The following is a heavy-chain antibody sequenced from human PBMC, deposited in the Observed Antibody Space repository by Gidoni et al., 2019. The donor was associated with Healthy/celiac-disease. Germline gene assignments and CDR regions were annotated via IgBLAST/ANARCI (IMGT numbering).Heavy chain of an antibody. D-gene: IGHD3-10*01. J-gene: IGHJ4*02. CDR1: GFTFDDYA. V-gene: IGHV3-9*01. Sequence: EVQLVESGGGLVQPGRSLRLSCAASGFTFDDYAMHWVRQAPGKGLEWVSGISWNRGSIGYADSVKGRFTISRDNAKNSLYLQMNSLRAEDTALYYCAKGKSLMVRGPILLPYFDYWGQGTLVTVSS. CDR2: ISWNRGSI. CDR3: AKGKSLMVRGPILLPYFDY.